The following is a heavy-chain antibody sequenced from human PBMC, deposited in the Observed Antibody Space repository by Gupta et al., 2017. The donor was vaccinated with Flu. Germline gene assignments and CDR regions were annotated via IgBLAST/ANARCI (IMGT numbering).Heavy chain of an antibody. CDR1: GFIFDNYA. CDR3: ASAVVWTATFLDS. Sequence: EVQLVYSGGGLVQPGRSLRLSCAASGFIFDNYAMHWVRQLPGKGLEWVARITWNSDIADEGAAVKGRLNVSRDNAKNSLHLQTNSRTAEDAALYFCASAVVWTATFLDSWGQGPLVPVSS. V-gene: IGHV3-9*01. J-gene: IGHJ4*02. D-gene: IGHD3/OR15-3a*01. CDR2: ITWNSDIA.